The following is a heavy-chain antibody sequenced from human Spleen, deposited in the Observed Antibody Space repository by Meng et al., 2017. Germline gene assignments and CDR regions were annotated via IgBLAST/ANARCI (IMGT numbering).Heavy chain of an antibody. Sequence: QGQLQESGPRLVKPSQTLSLTCTVSGASIGSGGYFWSWIRQPPGKGLEWIGYISYSGSTYYNASLKSRVSMSVDTFQNQFSLNLISATAADTGVYYCARANYGDYVGHLDYWGQGTLVTVSS. V-gene: IGHV4-31*03. D-gene: IGHD4-17*01. CDR3: ARANYGDYVGHLDY. CDR1: GASIGSGGYF. J-gene: IGHJ4*02. CDR2: ISYSGST.